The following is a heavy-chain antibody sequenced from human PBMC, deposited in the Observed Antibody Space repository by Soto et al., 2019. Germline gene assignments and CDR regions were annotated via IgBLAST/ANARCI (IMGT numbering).Heavy chain of an antibody. Sequence: ASVKVSCKVSGYTFNSYGISWVRQAPGQGLEWMGWISAYNGNINYAQKFQGRVTMTTDTSTSTAYMEPRSLRSDDTAVYYCASLIGYCSGGSCPFDPWGQGTRVTVSS. CDR1: GYTFNSYG. J-gene: IGHJ5*02. V-gene: IGHV1-18*04. CDR2: ISAYNGNI. D-gene: IGHD2-15*01. CDR3: ASLIGYCSGGSCPFDP.